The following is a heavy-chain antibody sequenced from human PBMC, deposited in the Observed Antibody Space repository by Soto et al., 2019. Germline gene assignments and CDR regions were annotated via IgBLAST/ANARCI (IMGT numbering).Heavy chain of an antibody. V-gene: IGHV3-21*01. Sequence: GSLRLSCAASGFTFSDYSMNWVRQAPGKGLEWVASINDRSSHIYYADSVKGRFTISRDNAKNSLFLQMNSLRAEDTAVYYCARFPDLATAGTDFWGRGTLVTVSS. CDR1: GFTFSDYS. CDR2: INDRSSHI. J-gene: IGHJ4*02. CDR3: ARFPDLATAGTDF. D-gene: IGHD6-13*01.